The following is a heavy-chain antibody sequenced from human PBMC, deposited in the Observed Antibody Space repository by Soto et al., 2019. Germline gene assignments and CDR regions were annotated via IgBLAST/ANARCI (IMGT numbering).Heavy chain of an antibody. Sequence: EVQLVESGGGLVQPGGSLRLSCAASGFTFSTYWMTWVRQPPGKGLEWVANMDQDGSESYYVYSVRGRCTVSRDNAKNSLYLQMNSLRAEDTAVYYCVCGGNVFIYWGQGTLVTVSP. CDR3: VCGGNVFIY. D-gene: IGHD3-16*01. CDR1: GFTFSTYW. V-gene: IGHV3-7*01. CDR2: MDQDGSES. J-gene: IGHJ4*02.